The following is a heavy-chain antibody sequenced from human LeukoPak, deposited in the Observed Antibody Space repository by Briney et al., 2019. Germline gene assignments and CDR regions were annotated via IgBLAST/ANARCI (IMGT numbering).Heavy chain of an antibody. V-gene: IGHV4-38-2*02. J-gene: IGHJ4*02. CDR3: ARMVRRLERLNIGGSSDYATIYYFDY. CDR2: IYHRGNT. D-gene: IGHD5-12*01. CDR1: DYSIGNGYY. Sequence: PSETLCLTCSVSDYSIGNGYYWGWIRQPPGKGLEWIGNIYHRGNTYYNPSLESRVTISRDLSENQFSLKLSSVTAADTAVYYCARMVRRLERLNIGGSSDYATIYYFDYWGQGTPVTVSS.